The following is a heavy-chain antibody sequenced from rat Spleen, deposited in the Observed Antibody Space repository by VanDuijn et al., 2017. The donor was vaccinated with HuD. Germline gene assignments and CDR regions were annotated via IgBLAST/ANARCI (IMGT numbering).Heavy chain of an antibody. CDR2: MWSGGST. D-gene: IGHD1-2*01. CDR3: TRSGYYYSSYVPFFDY. J-gene: IGHJ2*01. CDR1: GFSLTDYS. V-gene: IGHV2S63*01. Sequence: VQLKESGPGLVQPSQTLSLTCTVSGFSLTDYSVHWVRQPPGKGLEWMGVMWSGGSTAYNSALKSRLIISRDTSKSQVFLKMNSLQTDDTATYFCTRSGYYYSSYVPFFDYWGQGVMVTVSS.